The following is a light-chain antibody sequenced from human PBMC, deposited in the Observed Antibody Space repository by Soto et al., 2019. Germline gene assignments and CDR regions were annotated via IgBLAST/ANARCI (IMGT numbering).Light chain of an antibody. CDR2: GSS. CDR3: QQYDDWPGT. V-gene: IGKV3-15*01. J-gene: IGKJ5*01. Sequence: DTVMTQSPATLSVSPGERATLSCRASQSIGSNLAWYQQKPGQAPRLLIYGSSTRATGIPGRFSGSGSGTQFTLTISSLQSEDSAVYYCQQYDDWPGTFGQGTRLEIK. CDR1: QSIGSN.